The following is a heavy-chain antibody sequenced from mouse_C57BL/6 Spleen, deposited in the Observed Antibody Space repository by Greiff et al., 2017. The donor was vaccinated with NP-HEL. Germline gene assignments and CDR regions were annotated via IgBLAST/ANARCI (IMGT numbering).Heavy chain of an antibody. CDR1: GYAFTNYL. Sequence: VQLQQSGAELVRPGTSVKVSCKASGYAFTNYLIEWVKQRPGQGLEWIGVINPGSGGTNYNEKFKGKATLTADKSSSTAYMQLSSLTSEDSAVYFGARGGYGSSGDYFDYWGQGTTLTVSS. CDR2: INPGSGGT. D-gene: IGHD1-1*01. CDR3: ARGGYGSSGDYFDY. J-gene: IGHJ2*01. V-gene: IGHV1-54*01.